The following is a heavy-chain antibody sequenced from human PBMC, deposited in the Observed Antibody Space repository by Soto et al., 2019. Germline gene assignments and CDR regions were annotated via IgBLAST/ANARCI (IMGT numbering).Heavy chain of an antibody. CDR2: ISSSSNTL. CDR1: GFTFSSYS. V-gene: IGHV3-48*01. J-gene: IGHJ5*02. CDR3: ASGGREEYSSSWYGWYNWFDP. Sequence: EVQLVESGGGLVQPGGSLSLSCAASGFTFSSYSMNWVRQPPGKGLERASYISSSSNTLYYADSVKGRFTISRDNANNSLYPQMNSRRTENTAVYDCASGGREEYSSSWYGWYNWFDPWGQETLVTVSS. D-gene: IGHD6-13*01.